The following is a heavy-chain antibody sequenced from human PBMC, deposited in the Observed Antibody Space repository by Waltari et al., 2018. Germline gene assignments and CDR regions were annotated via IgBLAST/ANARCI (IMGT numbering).Heavy chain of an antibody. CDR1: VGSFSGYY. J-gene: IGHJ4*02. CDR3: ARGTNHFDY. D-gene: IGHD2-8*01. CDR2: INHSGST. V-gene: IGHV4-34*01. Sequence: QVQLQHWGAGRLKPPETLSLPCAAFVGSFSGYYWSWIRQPPGKGLGWIGEINHSGSTNYNPSLKSRVTISVDTSKNQFSLKLSSVTAADTAVYYCARGTNHFDYWGQGTLVTVSS.